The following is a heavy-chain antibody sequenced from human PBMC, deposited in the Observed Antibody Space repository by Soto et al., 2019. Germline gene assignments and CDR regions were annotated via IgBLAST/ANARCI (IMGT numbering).Heavy chain of an antibody. V-gene: IGHV4-59*01. D-gene: IGHD4-17*01. CDR3: ARLTTGLDY. CDR1: GGSISSYY. J-gene: IGHJ4*02. CDR2: IYYSGST. Sequence: PSETLSLTCTVSGGSISSYYWSWIRQPPGKGLEWIGYIYYSGSTNYNPSLKGRVTISVDTSKNQFSLKLSSVTAADTAVYYCARLTTGLDYWGQGTLVTVSS.